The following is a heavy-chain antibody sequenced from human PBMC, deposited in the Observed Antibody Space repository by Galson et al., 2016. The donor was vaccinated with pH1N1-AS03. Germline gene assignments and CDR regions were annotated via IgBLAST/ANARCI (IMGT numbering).Heavy chain of an antibody. D-gene: IGHD3/OR15-3a*01. CDR2: IWYDGSQE. J-gene: IGHJ6*02. CDR1: GFTFRSFG. Sequence: SLRLSCAASGFTFRSFGMHWVRQAPGKGLEWVAVIWYDGSQEEYADSVKGRFTISRDNSKNTLLLQMKSLGVEDTAVYYCARPAHDFGRPYHMDVWGQGTTVTVSS. CDR3: ARPAHDFGRPYHMDV. V-gene: IGHV3-33*01.